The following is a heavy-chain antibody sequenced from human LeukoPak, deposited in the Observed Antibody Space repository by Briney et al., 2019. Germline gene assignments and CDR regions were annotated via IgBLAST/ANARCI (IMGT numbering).Heavy chain of an antibody. CDR3: ARGDSLGYCSSTSCYGAFDI. D-gene: IGHD2-2*01. CDR1: GLTFSSYS. Sequence: GGSLRLSCAASGLTFSSYSMNWVRQAPGKGLEWVSSISSSSSYIYYADSVKGRFTISRDNAKNSLYLQTNSLRAEDTAVYYCARGDSLGYCSSTSCYGAFDIWGQGTMVTVSS. J-gene: IGHJ3*02. V-gene: IGHV3-21*01. CDR2: ISSSSSYI.